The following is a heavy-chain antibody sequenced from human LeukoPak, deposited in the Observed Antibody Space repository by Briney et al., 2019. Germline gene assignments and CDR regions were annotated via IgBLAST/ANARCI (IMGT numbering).Heavy chain of an antibody. CDR1: GCTFSSYA. D-gene: IGHD4-17*01. V-gene: IGHV1-69*05. J-gene: IGHJ4*02. CDR3: ARADYGDYGGFDY. CDR2: IIPIFGTA. Sequence: SVKVSCKASGCTFSSYAISWVRQAPGQGLEWMGGIIPIFGTANYAQKFQGRVTITTDESTSTAYMELSSLRSEDTAVYYCARADYGDYGGFDYWGQGTLVTVSS.